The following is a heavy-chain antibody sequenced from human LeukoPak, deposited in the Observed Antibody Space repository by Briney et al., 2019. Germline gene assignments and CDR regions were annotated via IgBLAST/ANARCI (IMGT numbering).Heavy chain of an antibody. Sequence: PGGSLRLSCAASGFTFDDYAMHWVRQAPGKGLEWVSSISWNSASIGYADSVKGRFTISRDNAKNSLYLQMNSLRAEDTAVYYCARESIAVAATYYYYGMDVWGQGTTVTVSS. CDR1: GFTFDDYA. V-gene: IGHV3-9*01. D-gene: IGHD6-19*01. J-gene: IGHJ6*02. CDR3: ARESIAVAATYYYYGMDV. CDR2: ISWNSASI.